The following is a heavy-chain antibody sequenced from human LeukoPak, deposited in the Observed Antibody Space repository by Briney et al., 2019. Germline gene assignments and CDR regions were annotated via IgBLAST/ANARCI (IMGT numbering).Heavy chain of an antibody. CDR1: GFTFSGHA. Sequence: GGSLRLSCAASGFTFSGHAMSWVRQAPGKGLNWLSTITGGAENTYYAGSAKGRFTISRDNSKNTVYLQMDSLRVEDTAVYYCAKVLSGSQDYWGQGTLVTVFS. D-gene: IGHD1-26*01. J-gene: IGHJ4*02. V-gene: IGHV3-23*01. CDR2: ITGGAENT. CDR3: AKVLSGSQDY.